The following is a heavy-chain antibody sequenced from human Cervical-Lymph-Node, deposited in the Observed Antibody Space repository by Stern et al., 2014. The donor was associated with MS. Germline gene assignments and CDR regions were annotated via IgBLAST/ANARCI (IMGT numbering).Heavy chain of an antibody. CDR1: GFSLSNARMG. D-gene: IGHD6-13*01. CDR2: IFSNDEK. CDR3: ARIGSSWYGYYYYYGMDV. Sequence: QVTLKESGPVLVKPTETLTLTCTVSGFSLSNARMGVSWIRQPPGKALEWLAHIFSNDEKSCSTSLKTRLTISKDTSKSQVVLTMTNVDPVDTATYYCARIGSSWYGYYYYYGMDVWGQGTTVTVSS. V-gene: IGHV2-26*01. J-gene: IGHJ6*02.